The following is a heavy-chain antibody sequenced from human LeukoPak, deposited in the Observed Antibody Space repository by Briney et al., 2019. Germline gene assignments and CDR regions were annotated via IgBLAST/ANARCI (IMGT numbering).Heavy chain of an antibody. J-gene: IGHJ4*02. D-gene: IGHD6-6*01. CDR2: IYHSGTT. V-gene: IGHV4-34*01. Sequence: SETLSLTCAVYGGSFSGYYWSWIRQPPGKGLEWIGEIYHSGTTNYNPSLKGRVTISVDKSKNQFSLKLSSVTAADTAVYYCAREYSWYYFDYWGQGTLVTVSS. CDR3: AREYSWYYFDY. CDR1: GGSFSGYY.